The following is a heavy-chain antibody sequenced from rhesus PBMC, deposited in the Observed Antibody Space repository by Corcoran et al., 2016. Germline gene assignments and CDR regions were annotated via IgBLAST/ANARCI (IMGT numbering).Heavy chain of an antibody. CDR1: GGPICSSD. CDR2: IYGSGSST. V-gene: IGHV4-169*01. CDR3: VRGAANFDY. D-gene: IGHD6-25*01. J-gene: IGHJ4*01. Sequence: QLQLQESGPGLVKPSETLSVTCAVSGGPICSSDWSWIRQAPGKGLEWIGYIYGSGSSTNYNPSLKSRVTLSVDTSKNQFSLKLSSVTAADTAVYYCVRGAANFDYWGQGVLVTVSS.